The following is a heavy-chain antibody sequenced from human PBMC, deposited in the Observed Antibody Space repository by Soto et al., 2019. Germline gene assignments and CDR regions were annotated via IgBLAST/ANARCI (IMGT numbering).Heavy chain of an antibody. CDR1: GGSISSGGYY. V-gene: IGHV4-31*03. CDR3: ARVKLRPRYCSSTSCYADNFDY. D-gene: IGHD2-2*01. J-gene: IGHJ4*02. CDR2: IYYSGST. Sequence: QVQLQESGPGLVKPSQILSLTCTVSGGSISSGGYYWSWIRQHPGKGLEWIGYIYYSGSTYYNPSLKSRVTISVDTSKNQFSLKLSSVTAADTAVYYCARVKLRPRYCSSTSCYADNFDYWGQGTLVTVSS.